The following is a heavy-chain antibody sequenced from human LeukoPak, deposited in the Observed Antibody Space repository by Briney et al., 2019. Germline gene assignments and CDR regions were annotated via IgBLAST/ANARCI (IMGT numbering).Heavy chain of an antibody. J-gene: IGHJ4*02. CDR3: ARERGSSGYSDY. V-gene: IGHV4-59*01. CDR1: GGSISSYY. Sequence: PSETLSLTCTVSGGSISSYYWSWIRQPPGKGLEWIGYIYYSGSTNYNPSLKSRVTISVDTSKNQFSLKLSSVTAAGTAVYYCARERGSSGYSDYWGQGTLVTVSS. D-gene: IGHD3-22*01. CDR2: IYYSGST.